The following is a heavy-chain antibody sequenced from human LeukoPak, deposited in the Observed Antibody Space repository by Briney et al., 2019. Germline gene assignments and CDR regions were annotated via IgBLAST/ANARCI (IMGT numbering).Heavy chain of an antibody. CDR2: INEDGSQK. J-gene: IGHJ4*02. CDR3: ARPSSYSSAWGSDH. D-gene: IGHD6-19*01. V-gene: IGHV3-7*01. CDR1: GFTFSSYW. Sequence: GGSLRLSCVTSGFTFSSYWMSWVRQAPGKGLEWVANINEDGSQKNYVDSMKGRLTISRDNAKNSVYLQMGSLRVDDTAVYYCARPSSYSSAWGSDHWGQGTLVTVRS.